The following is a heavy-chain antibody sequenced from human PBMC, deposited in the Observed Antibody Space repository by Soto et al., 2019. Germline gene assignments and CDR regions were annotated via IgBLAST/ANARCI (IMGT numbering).Heavy chain of an antibody. CDR3: GTTVTTRYYMDV. J-gene: IGHJ6*03. CDR2: ISGSGGST. V-gene: IGHV3-23*01. D-gene: IGHD4-4*01. Sequence: GGSLRLSCAASGFTFSTYAMSWVRQAPGKGLEWVSAISGSGGSTYYADSVKGRFTISRDNSKNTLYLQMNSLRSEDTAVYYCGTTVTTRYYMDVWGKGTTVTVSS. CDR1: GFTFSTYA.